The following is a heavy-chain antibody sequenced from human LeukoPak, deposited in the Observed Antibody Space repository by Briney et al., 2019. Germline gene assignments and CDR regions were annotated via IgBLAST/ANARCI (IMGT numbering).Heavy chain of an antibody. CDR1: GFTFRDYN. V-gene: IGHV3-30*02. J-gene: IGHJ3*02. CDR3: ARDLGSGSFGFDI. CDR2: IAYDKSNK. Sequence: GGSLRLSCAASGFTFRDYNIHWVRQAPGKGLEWVTFIAYDKSNKYYADSVKGRFTISRDNSKNTLYLQMNSLRVEDTAVYCCARDLGSGSFGFDIWGQGTMVTVSS. D-gene: IGHD3-10*01.